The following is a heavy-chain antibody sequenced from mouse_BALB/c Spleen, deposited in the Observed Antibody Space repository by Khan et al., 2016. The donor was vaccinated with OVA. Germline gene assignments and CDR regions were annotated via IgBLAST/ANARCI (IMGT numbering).Heavy chain of an antibody. CDR2: INTYTEVP. D-gene: IGHD1-3*01. V-gene: IGHV9-1*02. Sequence: QIQLVQFGPELKKPGEKVKTPCKASGFPFTNYGMNWVKQVPGKGLKWMGWINTYTEVPTHSDDFKGRFVLSLETSASTAYLQISNLKNEDMTTYFCARSSSYWSTDVWGAGTTVTVSS. J-gene: IGHJ1*01. CDR3: ARSSSYWSTDV. CDR1: GFPFTNYG.